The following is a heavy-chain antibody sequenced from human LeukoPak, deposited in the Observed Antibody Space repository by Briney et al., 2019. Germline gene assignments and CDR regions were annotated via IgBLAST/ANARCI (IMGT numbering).Heavy chain of an antibody. CDR3: AREQYYDYVWGSYRWGPFDH. CDR2: ISYDGSNK. D-gene: IGHD3-16*02. CDR1: GFTFSSYA. J-gene: IGHJ4*02. V-gene: IGHV3-30*04. Sequence: GGSLRLSCAASGFTFSSYAMHWVCQAPGKGLEWVAVISYDGSNKYYADSVKGRFTISRDNSKNTLYLQMNSLRAEDTAVYYCAREQYYDYVWGSYRWGPFDHWGRGTLVTVSS.